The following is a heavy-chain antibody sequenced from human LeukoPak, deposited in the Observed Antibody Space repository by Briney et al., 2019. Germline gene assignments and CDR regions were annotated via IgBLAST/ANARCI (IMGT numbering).Heavy chain of an antibody. CDR1: GFTFSSCA. D-gene: IGHD2-2*01. V-gene: IGHV3-7*01. Sequence: GGSLRLSCAASGFTFSSCAMSWVRQAPGKGLEWVANINQDGSEKYYVDSVKGRFTISRDNAKNSLYLQMNSLRAEDTAVYYCARGRRVPAAMGNWFDPWGQGTLVTVSS. J-gene: IGHJ5*02. CDR3: ARGRRVPAAMGNWFDP. CDR2: INQDGSEK.